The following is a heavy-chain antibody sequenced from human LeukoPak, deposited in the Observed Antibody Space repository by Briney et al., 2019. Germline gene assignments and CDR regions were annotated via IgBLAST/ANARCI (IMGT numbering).Heavy chain of an antibody. CDR1: GYTFTSYG. V-gene: IGHV1-18*01. D-gene: IGHD2/OR15-2a*01. Sequence: AASVKVSCKASGYTFTSYGISRVRQAPGQGLEWMGWISAYNGNTNYAQKLQGRVTMTTDTSTSTAYMELRSLRSDDTAVYYCARRSMTINSRCYYGMDVWGQGTTVTVSS. J-gene: IGHJ6*02. CDR2: ISAYNGNT. CDR3: ARRSMTINSRCYYGMDV.